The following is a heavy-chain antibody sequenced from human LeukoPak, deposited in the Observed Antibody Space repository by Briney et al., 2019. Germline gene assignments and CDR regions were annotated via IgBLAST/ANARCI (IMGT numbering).Heavy chain of an antibody. D-gene: IGHD6-13*01. CDR2: INPSGGST. V-gene: IGHV1-46*01. J-gene: IGHJ5*02. CDR3: ARDGRGHWDTSRWYLGNWFDP. Sequence: ASVKVSCKASGYTFTSYYMHWVRQAPGQGLEWMGIINPSGGSTSYAQKFQGRVTMTRDTSTSTVYMELSSLRSEDTAVYYCARDGRGHWDTSRWYLGNWFDPWGQGTLVTVSS. CDR1: GYTFTSYY.